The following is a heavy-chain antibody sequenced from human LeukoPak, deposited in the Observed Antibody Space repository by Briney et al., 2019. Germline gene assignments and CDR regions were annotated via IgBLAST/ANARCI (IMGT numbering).Heavy chain of an antibody. J-gene: IGHJ4*02. CDR1: GFTFSNYA. D-gene: IGHD3-3*01. CDR2: IGGGGDTT. Sequence: PGGSLRLSCAGSGFTFSNYAMNWVRQAPGQGLEWVSAIGGGGDTTHYADSVKGRFTISRDNSKKMLYLQMNSLRAEDTAIYYCAKLYYDFWTGYGYYFDYWGQGTLVTVSS. V-gene: IGHV3-23*01. CDR3: AKLYYDFWTGYGYYFDY.